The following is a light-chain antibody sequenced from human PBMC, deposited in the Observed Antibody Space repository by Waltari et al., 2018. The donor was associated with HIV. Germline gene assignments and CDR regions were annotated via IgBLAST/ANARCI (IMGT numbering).Light chain of an antibody. CDR3: QQYNTWPRT. CDR2: ATS. Sequence: VTLSCRASQSVITNLAWYQQKFGQPPRLLIYATSIRATNIPARFSGGGSGTEFTLTISSLQSEDFAIYYCQQYNTWPRTFGQGTKVEV. V-gene: IGKV3-15*01. CDR1: QSVITN. J-gene: IGKJ1*01.